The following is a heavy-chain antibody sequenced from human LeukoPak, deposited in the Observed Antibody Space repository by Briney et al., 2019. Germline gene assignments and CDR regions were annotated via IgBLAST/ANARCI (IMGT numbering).Heavy chain of an antibody. Sequence: TGGSLRLSCAVSGFTSSDYYMDWVRQAPGKGLEWVGRIRNKADSYTTEYAASVKGRFTISRDDSKNSLYLQMNSLKAEDTAMYYCARGVLWSGYFYFDYWGQGTLVTVSS. V-gene: IGHV3-72*01. CDR2: IRNKADSYTT. CDR1: GFTSSDYY. J-gene: IGHJ4*02. D-gene: IGHD3-3*01. CDR3: ARGVLWSGYFYFDY.